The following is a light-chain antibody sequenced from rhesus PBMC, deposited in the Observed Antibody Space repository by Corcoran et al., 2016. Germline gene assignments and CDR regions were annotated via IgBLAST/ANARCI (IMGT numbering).Light chain of an antibody. CDR3: HQYNSNPYS. Sequence: DIQMTQSPSSLSASVGDRVTITCRASQGISSYLAWYQHKPGKAPKPLIYYASNLESGVPSRFSGSGSGTEVTLTISSLQPEDFATYYCHQYNSNPYSFGQGTKVEIK. CDR1: QGISSY. CDR2: YAS. J-gene: IGKJ2*01. V-gene: IGKV1-37*01.